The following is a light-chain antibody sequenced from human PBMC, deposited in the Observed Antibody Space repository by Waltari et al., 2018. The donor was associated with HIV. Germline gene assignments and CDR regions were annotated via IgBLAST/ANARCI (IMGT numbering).Light chain of an antibody. CDR1: QGISNY. CDR2: AAS. V-gene: IGKV1D-8*01. CDR3: QQYYSFPWT. Sequence: VIWMTQSPPLISASAGDRVTISCRLNQGISNYLVWFQQKPGKAPELILYAASTLQSGVSSRFSGSGSGTDFTLIINNLQSEDFATYYCQQYYSFPWTFGQGTRVEIK. J-gene: IGKJ1*01.